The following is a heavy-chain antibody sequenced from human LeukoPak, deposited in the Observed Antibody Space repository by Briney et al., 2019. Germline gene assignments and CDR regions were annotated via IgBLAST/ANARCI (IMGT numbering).Heavy chain of an antibody. J-gene: IGHJ4*02. Sequence: GGSLSLSCPASGFTFTRVANAGVCQAPGKGLEWVSAIDGSGGTTFYADSVKGRVTISRVQSTNPVYLQMNSLRADDTAVYYCPEAICSSNSCSMASSWGERTLVTVSS. CDR1: GFTFTRVA. CDR3: PEAICSSNSCSMASS. CDR2: IDGSGGTT. V-gene: IGHV3-23*01. D-gene: IGHD2-2*01.